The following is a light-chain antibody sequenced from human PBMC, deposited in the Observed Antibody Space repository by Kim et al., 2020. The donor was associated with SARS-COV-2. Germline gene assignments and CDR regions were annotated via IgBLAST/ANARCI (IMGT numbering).Light chain of an antibody. V-gene: IGKV3-15*01. CDR2: AAS. J-gene: IGKJ2*01. CDR3: QQYNNWPYT. CDR1: QSISVS. Sequence: EIVMTQSPGTLSVSAGERATLSCRASQSISVSLAWYQQKPGRAPRLLISAASTRATGVPARFSGSGSGTDFTLSISSLQSEDFAVYYCQQYNNWPYTVGQGTKLEI.